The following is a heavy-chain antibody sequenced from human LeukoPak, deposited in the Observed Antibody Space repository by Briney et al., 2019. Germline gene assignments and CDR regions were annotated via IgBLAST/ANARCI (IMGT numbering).Heavy chain of an antibody. CDR3: ARGREGYDILTGYYNQDYFDY. D-gene: IGHD3-9*01. J-gene: IGHJ4*02. CDR2: ISYSGST. V-gene: IGHV4-59*01. Sequence: SETLSLTCTVSGGSLSSYYWSWIRQSPGKGLEWIGYISYSGSTNYNPSLKSRVTISVDTSKNQFSLKLSSVTAADTAVYYCARGREGYDILTGYYNQDYFDYWGQGTLVTVSS. CDR1: GGSLSSYY.